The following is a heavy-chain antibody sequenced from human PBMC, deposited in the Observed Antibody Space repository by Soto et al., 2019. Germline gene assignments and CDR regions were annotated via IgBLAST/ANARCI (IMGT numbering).Heavy chain of an antibody. J-gene: IGHJ3*02. CDR3: AADADSSVRGWGLDAFDI. D-gene: IGHD3-10*02. V-gene: IGHV1-2*04. CDR1: GYTFTGYY. CDR2: INPDSGGT. Sequence: AAVKVSCKASGYTFTGYYMHWVRRAPGQGLEWMGWINPDSGGTNYAQKFQGWVTMTRDTSISTAYMELSRLRSDDTAVYYCAADADSSVRGWGLDAFDIWGQGTMVTVS.